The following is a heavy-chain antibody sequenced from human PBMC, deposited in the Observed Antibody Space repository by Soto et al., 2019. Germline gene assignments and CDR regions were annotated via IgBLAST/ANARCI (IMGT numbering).Heavy chain of an antibody. D-gene: IGHD3-10*01. CDR1: GGSISSGGYY. J-gene: IGHJ6*02. CDR3: ARDNIYYGSGKRNDYDYYGMDV. Sequence: QVQLQESGPGLVKPSQTLSLTCTVSGGSISSGGYYWSWIRQHPGKVLEWIGYIYYSGRTYYNPSLKSRVTIAVDTSKNQFSLKLSSVTAADTAVYYCARDNIYYGSGKRNDYDYYGMDVWGQGTTVTVSS. CDR2: IYYSGRT. V-gene: IGHV4-31*03.